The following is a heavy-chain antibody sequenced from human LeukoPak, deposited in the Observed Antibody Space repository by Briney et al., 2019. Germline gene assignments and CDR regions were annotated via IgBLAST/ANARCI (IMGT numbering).Heavy chain of an antibody. CDR3: ARDGPSRMTTVISSNYYGMDV. CDR2: IYYSGST. CDR1: GGSISSYY. J-gene: IGHJ6*02. D-gene: IGHD4-17*01. V-gene: IGHV4-59*01. Sequence: SETLSRTCTVSGGSISSYYWSWIRQPPGKGLEWIGYIYYSGSTNYNPSLKSRVTISVDTSKNQFSLKLSSVTAADTAAYYCARDGPSRMTTVISSNYYGMDVWGQGTTVTVSS.